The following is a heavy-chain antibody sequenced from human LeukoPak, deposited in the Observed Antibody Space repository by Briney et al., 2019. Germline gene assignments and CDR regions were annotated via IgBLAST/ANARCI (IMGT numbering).Heavy chain of an antibody. CDR2: ISAYNGNT. D-gene: IGHD3-3*01. V-gene: IGHV1-18*01. Sequence: ASVKVSCKASGYTFTSYGISWVRQAPGQGLEWVGWISAYNGNTNYAQKLQGRVTMTTDTSTSTAYMELRSLRSDDTAVYYCAREITIFGVVNAFDYWGQGTLVTVSS. CDR1: GYTFTSYG. CDR3: AREITIFGVVNAFDY. J-gene: IGHJ4*02.